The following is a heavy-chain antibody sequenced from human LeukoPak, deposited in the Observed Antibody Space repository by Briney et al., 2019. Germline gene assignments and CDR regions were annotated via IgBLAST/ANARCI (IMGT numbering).Heavy chain of an antibody. CDR2: IRYDGSNK. D-gene: IGHD6-19*01. V-gene: IGHV3-30*02. CDR3: AKDRALYSSGWYALDY. J-gene: IGHJ4*02. CDR1: GFTFSSYG. Sequence: GGSLRLSCAASGFTFSSYGMHWVRQAPGKGLEWVAFIRYDGSNKYYADSVKGRFTISRDNSKNTLYLQMNSLRAEDTAEYYCAKDRALYSSGWYALDYWGQGTLVTVSS.